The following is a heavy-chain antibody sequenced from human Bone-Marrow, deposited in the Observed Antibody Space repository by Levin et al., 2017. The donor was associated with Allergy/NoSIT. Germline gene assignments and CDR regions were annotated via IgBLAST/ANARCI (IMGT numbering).Heavy chain of an antibody. D-gene: IGHD6-19*01. CDR2: IWYDGSNK. V-gene: IGHV3-33*01. J-gene: IGHJ4*02. CDR3: ARDRYSAVAGIDWTHPLDY. Sequence: GGSLRLSCAASGFTFSDFGIHWVRQAPGKGLEWVAVIWYDGSNKYYTDSVNGRFTISRDNSKNTLYLQMDSLRAEDTAVYYCARDRYSAVAGIDWTHPLDYWGQGTLVTVSS. CDR1: GFTFSDFG.